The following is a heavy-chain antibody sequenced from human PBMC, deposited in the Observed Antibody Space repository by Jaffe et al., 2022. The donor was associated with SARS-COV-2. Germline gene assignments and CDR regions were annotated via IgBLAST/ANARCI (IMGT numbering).Heavy chain of an antibody. CDR3: AREGYYDILTGYYGNYFDY. Sequence: QVQLVQSGSELKKPGASVKVSCKASGYTFTSYAMNWVRQAPGQGLEWMGWINTNTGNPTYAQGFTGRFVFSLDTSVSTAYLQISSLKAEDTAVYYCAREGYYDILTGYYGNYFDYWGQGTLVTVSS. CDR1: GYTFTSYA. J-gene: IGHJ4*02. CDR2: INTNTGNP. D-gene: IGHD3-9*01. V-gene: IGHV7-4-1*02.